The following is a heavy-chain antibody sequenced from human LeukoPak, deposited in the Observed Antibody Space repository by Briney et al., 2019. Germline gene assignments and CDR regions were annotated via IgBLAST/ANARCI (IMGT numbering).Heavy chain of an antibody. CDR1: RITFSSYW. Sequence: PGGSLRLSCAGSRITFSSYWMHWVRQAPGKGLVWVSRINSDGRSTNYADSVKGRFTISRDNAKNTLYLQMNSLRAEDTAVYYCARSAYPGNSVIEDWGRGTLVTVSS. V-gene: IGHV3-74*01. CDR2: INSDGRST. J-gene: IGHJ4*02. CDR3: ARSAYPGNSVIED. D-gene: IGHD4-23*01.